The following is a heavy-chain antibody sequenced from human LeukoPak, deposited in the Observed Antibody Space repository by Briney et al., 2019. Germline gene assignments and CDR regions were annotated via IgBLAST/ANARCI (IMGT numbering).Heavy chain of an antibody. J-gene: IGHJ4*02. D-gene: IGHD3-9*01. CDR3: AILNGYYIGEYYFDY. CDR1: GGPFSGYY. CDR2: INHSGST. Sequence: SETLSLTCAVYGGPFSGYYWSWIRQPPGKGLEWIGEINHSGSTNYNPSLKSRVTISVDTSKNQFSLKLSSVTAADTAVYYCAILNGYYIGEYYFDYWGQGTLVTVSS. V-gene: IGHV4-34*01.